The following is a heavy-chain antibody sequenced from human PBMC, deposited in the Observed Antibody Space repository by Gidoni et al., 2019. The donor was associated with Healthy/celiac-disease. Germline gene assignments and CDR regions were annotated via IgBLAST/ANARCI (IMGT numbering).Heavy chain of an antibody. V-gene: IGHV1-18*01. CDR1: GYTFTSYG. CDR2: ISAYNGNT. J-gene: IGHJ5*02. Sequence: QVQLVQSGAEVKKPGASVKVSCKASGYTFTSYGISWVRQAPGQELEWMGWISAYNGNTNDAQKLQGRGTMTTDTSTSTAYMELRSLRSDDTAVYYCARDRRGYYDSSELLMFDPWGQGTLVTVSS. D-gene: IGHD3-22*01. CDR3: ARDRRGYYDSSELLMFDP.